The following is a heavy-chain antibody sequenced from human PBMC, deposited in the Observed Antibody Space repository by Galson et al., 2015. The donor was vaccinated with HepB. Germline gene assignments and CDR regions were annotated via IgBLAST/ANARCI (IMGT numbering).Heavy chain of an antibody. CDR1: GYIFTNYA. Sequence: SVKVSCKASGYIFTNYAMNWVRQAPGQGLEWMGWINTNTGNPTSAQGFTGRFVFSLDTSVSTAYLQISSLETEDTAVYYCARDTGSSSYGFDIWGQGTMVTVSS. J-gene: IGHJ3*02. V-gene: IGHV7-4-1*02. CDR3: ARDTGSSSYGFDI. D-gene: IGHD6-6*01. CDR2: INTNTGNP.